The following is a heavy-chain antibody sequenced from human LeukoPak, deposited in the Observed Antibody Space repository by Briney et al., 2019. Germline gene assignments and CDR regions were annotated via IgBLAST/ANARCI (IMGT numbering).Heavy chain of an antibody. CDR3: ARALSSGWYNDAFDV. J-gene: IGHJ3*01. V-gene: IGHV4-39*01. Sequence: PSQTLSLTCTVSGGSITSTSYYWGWIRQPPWKGLEWIGGIYYSGSTYYNPSLKRRVTIYVDTSKNQFSLKVSSVTAADTAVYYCARALSSGWYNDAFDVWGQGTMVIVSS. CDR1: GGSITSTSYY. D-gene: IGHD6-19*01. CDR2: IYYSGST.